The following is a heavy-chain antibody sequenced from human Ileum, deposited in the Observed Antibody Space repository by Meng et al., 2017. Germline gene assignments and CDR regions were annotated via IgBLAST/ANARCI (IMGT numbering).Heavy chain of an antibody. CDR1: GGAISNGKW. D-gene: IGHD3-10*01. V-gene: IGHV4-4*02. Sequence: QVQLQESGPGLVKPSGTLSLTCAVPGGAISNGKWWSWVRQHPGKGLEWIGEISQSGTTNYYPSLNSRVSISLDKANNHLSLTLTSVTAADTAVYYCATYGSGFTPPLDPWGQGILVTVSS. J-gene: IGHJ5*02. CDR3: ATYGSGFTPPLDP. CDR2: ISQSGTT.